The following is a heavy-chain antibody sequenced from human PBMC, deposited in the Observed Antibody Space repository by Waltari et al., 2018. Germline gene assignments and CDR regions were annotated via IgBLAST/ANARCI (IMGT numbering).Heavy chain of an antibody. Sequence: QLQLQESGPGLVKPSETLSLTCTVSGGSISSSSYYWGWIRQPPGKGLEWIGSIYYSGSTYYNPSLKSRVTISVDTSKNQFSLKLSSLRSEDTAVYYCARGLTYGDSKACFDYWGQGTLVTVSS. CDR3: ARGLTYGDSKACFDY. J-gene: IGHJ4*02. V-gene: IGHV4-39*07. D-gene: IGHD4-17*01. CDR1: GGSISSSSYY. CDR2: IYYSGST.